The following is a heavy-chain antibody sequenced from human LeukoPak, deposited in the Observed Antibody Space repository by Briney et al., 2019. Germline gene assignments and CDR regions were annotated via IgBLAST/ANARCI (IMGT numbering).Heavy chain of an antibody. J-gene: IGHJ4*02. V-gene: IGHV3-9*01. Sequence: PGRSLRLSCAASGFTFDDYALHWVRQAPGKGLEWVSGISWNSGSIGYADSVKGRFTISRDNAKNSLYLQMNSLRAEDTALYYCAKDMAYSSGWDHFDYWGQGTLVTVSS. CDR3: AKDMAYSSGWDHFDY. CDR2: ISWNSGSI. CDR1: GFTFDDYA. D-gene: IGHD6-19*01.